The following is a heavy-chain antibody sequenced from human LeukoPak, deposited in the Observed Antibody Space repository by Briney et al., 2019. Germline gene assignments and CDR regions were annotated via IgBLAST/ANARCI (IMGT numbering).Heavy chain of an antibody. CDR2: ISGSGGAT. V-gene: IGHV3-23*01. J-gene: IGHJ4*02. D-gene: IGHD3-22*01. CDR3: AKDLSGRGFFDSSGYYYGY. CDR1: GFTFSSNA. Sequence: GGSLRLSCVASGFTFSSNAMSWVRQAPGKGLEWVSTISGSGGATYYADSVKGRFTISRGNSKNTLYLQMNSLRAEDTAVYYCAKDLSGRGFFDSSGYYYGYWGQGILVTVSS.